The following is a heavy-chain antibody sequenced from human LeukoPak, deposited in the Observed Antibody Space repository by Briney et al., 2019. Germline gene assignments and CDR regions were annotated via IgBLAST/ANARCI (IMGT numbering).Heavy chain of an antibody. Sequence: PSETLSLTCAVYGGSFSGYYWSWIRQPPGKGLEWIGEINHSGSTNYNPSLKSRVTISVDTSKNQFSLKLSSVTAADTAVYYCARGRLNSWFDPWGQGTLVTVSS. CDR3: ARGRLNSWFDP. CDR2: INHSGST. V-gene: IGHV4-34*01. J-gene: IGHJ5*02. CDR1: GGSFSGYY. D-gene: IGHD2/OR15-2a*01.